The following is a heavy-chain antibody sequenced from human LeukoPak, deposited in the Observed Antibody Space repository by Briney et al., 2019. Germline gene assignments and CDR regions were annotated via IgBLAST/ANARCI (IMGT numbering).Heavy chain of an antibody. Sequence: ASLKVSCKASRYTFTVYYIHWVRQAPGQGLEWMGWINPNTGGTNYAQKFQGRVTMTRDTSISSAYMELNRLRSDDTAVYFCAEGFDSWGQGTLVTVSS. CDR1: RYTFTVYY. CDR3: AEGFDS. CDR2: INPNTGGT. V-gene: IGHV1-2*02. J-gene: IGHJ4*02.